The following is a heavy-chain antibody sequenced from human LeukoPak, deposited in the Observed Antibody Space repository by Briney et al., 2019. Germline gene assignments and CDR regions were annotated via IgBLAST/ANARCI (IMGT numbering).Heavy chain of an antibody. J-gene: IGHJ4*02. V-gene: IGHV3-23*01. CDR2: ISGSGHIT. Sequence: PGGSLRLSCAASGFTFNNYAMSWFRQAPGKGLEWVSVISGSGHITYYADSVEGRFTISRDNSKNTLYLQMNSLRAEDTAVYYCAKDQVAVAGTFYFDYWGQGTLVTVSS. D-gene: IGHD6-19*01. CDR1: GFTFNNYA. CDR3: AKDQVAVAGTFYFDY.